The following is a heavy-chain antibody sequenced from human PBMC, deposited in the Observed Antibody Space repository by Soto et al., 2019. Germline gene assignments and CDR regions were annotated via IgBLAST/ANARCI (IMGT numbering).Heavy chain of an antibody. V-gene: IGHV1-18*01. D-gene: IGHD3-3*01. CDR1: GYTFTSYG. J-gene: IGHJ6*03. CDR3: ASGEHVITIFGVVSHHMDV. CDR2: ISAYNGNT. Sequence: GASVKVSCKASGYTFTSYGISWVRQAPGKRLEWMGWISAYNGNTNYAQKLQGRVTMTTDTSTSTAYMELRSLRSDDTAVYYCASGEHVITIFGVVSHHMDVWGKGTTVTVSS.